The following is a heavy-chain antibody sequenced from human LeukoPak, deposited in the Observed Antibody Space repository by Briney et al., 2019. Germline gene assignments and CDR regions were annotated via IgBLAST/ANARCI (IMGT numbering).Heavy chain of an antibody. J-gene: IGHJ4*02. V-gene: IGHV1-8*03. CDR2: MNPNSGNT. D-gene: IGHD3-10*01. Sequence: ASVKVSCKASGYTFTSYDINWVRQATGQGLEWMGWMNPNSGNTGYAQKFQGRVTITRNTSISTAYMELSSLRSEDTAVYYCARDILPLEFGELSHGAFDYWGQGTLVTVSS. CDR3: ARDILPLEFGELSHGAFDY. CDR1: GYTFTSYD.